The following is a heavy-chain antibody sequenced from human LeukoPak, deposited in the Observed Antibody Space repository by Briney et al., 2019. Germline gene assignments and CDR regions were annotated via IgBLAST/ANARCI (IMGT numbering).Heavy chain of an antibody. CDR1: GFIFTDYA. CDR2: ISYDGSNK. D-gene: IGHD6-13*01. Sequence: PGGSLRLSCAASGFIFTDYAMHWVRQPPGKGLEWVAVISYDGSNKYYADSVKGRFTISRDNSKNTLYLQMNSLRAEDTAVYYCARVPSSSWFDYWGQGTLVTVSS. J-gene: IGHJ4*02. CDR3: ARVPSSSWFDY. V-gene: IGHV3-30-3*01.